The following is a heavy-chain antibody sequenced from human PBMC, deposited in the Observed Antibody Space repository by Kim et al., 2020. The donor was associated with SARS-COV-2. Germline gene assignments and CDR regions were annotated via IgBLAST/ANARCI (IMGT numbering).Heavy chain of an antibody. J-gene: IGHJ4*02. D-gene: IGHD2-15*01. V-gene: IGHV1-18*01. Sequence: KLHGRVTMTTDTSTSTAYMELRSLRSDDTAVYYCARTGYCSGGSCYEFDYWGQGTLVTVSS. CDR3: ARTGYCSGGSCYEFDY.